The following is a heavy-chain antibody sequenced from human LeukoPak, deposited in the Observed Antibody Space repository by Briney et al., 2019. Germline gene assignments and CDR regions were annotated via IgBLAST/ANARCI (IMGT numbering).Heavy chain of an antibody. Sequence: GGSLRLSCAASGFTFSSYAMSWVRQAPGKGLEWVGRIKSKTDGGTTDYAAPVKGRFTISRDDSKNTLYLQMNSLKTEDTAVYYCTTVSMWELGAFDIWGQGTMVTVSS. CDR1: GFTFSSYA. CDR2: IKSKTDGGTT. V-gene: IGHV3-15*01. CDR3: TTVSMWELGAFDI. J-gene: IGHJ3*02. D-gene: IGHD1-26*01.